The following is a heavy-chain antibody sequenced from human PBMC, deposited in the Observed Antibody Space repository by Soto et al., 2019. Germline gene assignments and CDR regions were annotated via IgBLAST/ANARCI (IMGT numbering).Heavy chain of an antibody. J-gene: IGHJ4*02. CDR3: TRSRYGDPDY. Sequence: EVQLVQSGGGLIQPEGSLKLSCAAPGIIVSSNYMSWVRQAPGKGLEWVSVLYHGGSTYYADSVKGRFTISRDNSKNTLFLQMNCLRAADTAVYYCTRSRYGDPDYWGQGTLVTVSS. D-gene: IGHD4-17*01. CDR1: GIIVSSNY. CDR2: LYHGGST. V-gene: IGHV3-53*01.